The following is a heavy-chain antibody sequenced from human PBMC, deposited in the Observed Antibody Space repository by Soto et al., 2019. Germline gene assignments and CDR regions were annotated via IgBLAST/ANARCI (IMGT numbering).Heavy chain of an antibody. Sequence: QVQLVESGGGVVQPERSLRLSCAASGFTFSSYAMHWVRQAPGKGLEWVAVIAYDGRNKYYADSVKGRFTISRDNSKNTLYLQMNSLRIEDTAVYYCARELERVFDYWGQGTLVTVSS. CDR2: IAYDGRNK. D-gene: IGHD1-1*01. J-gene: IGHJ4*02. V-gene: IGHV3-30*04. CDR1: GFTFSSYA. CDR3: ARELERVFDY.